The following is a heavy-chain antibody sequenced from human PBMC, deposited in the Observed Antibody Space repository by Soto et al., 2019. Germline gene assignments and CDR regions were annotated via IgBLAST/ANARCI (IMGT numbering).Heavy chain of an antibody. V-gene: IGHV3-30-3*01. J-gene: IGHJ5*02. CDR3: ARDQTGITTAGGGRIDR. CDR2: VSFDGSNK. Sequence: ESGGGVVQPGRALRLSCAASGFTFSTHAMHWVRQAPGKGLECVAIVSFDGSNKYYADSVKGRFTISRDNSKNTLYLQMSGLTPEDTALYYCARDQTGITTAGGGRIDRWGQGTLVTVSS. D-gene: IGHD6-13*01. CDR1: GFTFSTHA.